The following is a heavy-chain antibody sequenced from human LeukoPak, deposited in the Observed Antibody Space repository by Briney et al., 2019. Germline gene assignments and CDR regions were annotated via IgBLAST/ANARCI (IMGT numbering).Heavy chain of an antibody. CDR1: GGSISNYY. J-gene: IGHJ4*02. CDR2: IYYSGTT. V-gene: IGHV4-59*12. Sequence: SETLSLTCTVYGGSISNYYWSWIRQPPGKGLEWIGYIYYSGTTKYNPSLQSRVTISVDTSKNHFSLKLSSVTAADTGVYFCAREDSSSWGPFDYWGQGTLVTVSS. D-gene: IGHD6-6*01. CDR3: AREDSSSWGPFDY.